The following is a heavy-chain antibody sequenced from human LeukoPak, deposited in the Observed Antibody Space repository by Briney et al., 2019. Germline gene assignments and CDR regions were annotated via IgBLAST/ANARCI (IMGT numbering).Heavy chain of an antibody. V-gene: IGHV3-33*01. Sequence: GGSLRLSCAASGFTFSSYGMHWVRQAPGKGLEWVAVIWYDGSNKYYADSVKGRFTISRDNSKNTLYLQMNSLRAEDTAVYYCARDDYGGNYYYYGMDVWGQGTTATVSS. CDR3: ARDDYGGNYYYYGMDV. CDR1: GFTFSSYG. D-gene: IGHD4-23*01. J-gene: IGHJ6*02. CDR2: IWYDGSNK.